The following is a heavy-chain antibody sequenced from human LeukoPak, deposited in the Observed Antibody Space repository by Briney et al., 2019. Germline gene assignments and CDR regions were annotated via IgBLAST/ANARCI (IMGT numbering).Heavy chain of an antibody. V-gene: IGHV4-59*01. J-gene: IGHJ4*02. Sequence: PSETLSLTCTVSGGSISASYWSWIRQPPGKGLEWIGYFYYSGSTNYNPSLKSRVTISLDTSKNQFSLKLSSVTAADTAVYYCARSPNSSGWYTFWGQGTLVTVSS. CDR1: GGSISASY. CDR2: FYYSGST. CDR3: ARSPNSSGWYTF. D-gene: IGHD6-19*01.